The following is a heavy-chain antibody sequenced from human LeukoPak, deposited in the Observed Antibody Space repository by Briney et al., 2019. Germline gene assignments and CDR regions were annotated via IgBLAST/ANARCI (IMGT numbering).Heavy chain of an antibody. Sequence: ASVKVSCKASGYTFTSYYMHWVRQAPGQGLEWMGIINPSGGSTSYAQKFQGRVTMTRDMSTSTVYMELSSLRSEDTAVYYCARSGYGYGYYYYYMDVWGKGTTVTVSS. V-gene: IGHV1-46*01. CDR2: INPSGGST. CDR3: ARSGYGYGYYYYYMDV. J-gene: IGHJ6*03. D-gene: IGHD5-18*01. CDR1: GYTFTSYY.